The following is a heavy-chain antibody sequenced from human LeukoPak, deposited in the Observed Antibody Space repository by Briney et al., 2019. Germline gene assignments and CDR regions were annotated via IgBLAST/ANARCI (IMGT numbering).Heavy chain of an antibody. V-gene: IGHV3-48*03. CDR3: ARDVPAYCGGDCPNPY. CDR2: ISSSGSTI. Sequence: GGSLRLSCAASGFTLSSYEMNWVRQAPGKGLEWGSYISSSGSTIYYADSVKGRFTISRDNAKNSLYLQMNSLRAEDTAVYYCARDVPAYCGGDCPNPYWGQGTLVTVSS. CDR1: GFTLSSYE. D-gene: IGHD2-21*02. J-gene: IGHJ4*02.